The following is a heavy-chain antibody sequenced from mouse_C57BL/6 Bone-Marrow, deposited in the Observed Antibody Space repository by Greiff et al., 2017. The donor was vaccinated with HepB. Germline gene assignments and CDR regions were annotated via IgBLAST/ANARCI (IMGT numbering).Heavy chain of an antibody. V-gene: IGHV5-15*01. CDR3: ARQGDYAMDY. J-gene: IGHJ4*01. CDR1: GFTFSDYG. CDR2: ISNLAYSI. Sequence: EVMLVESGGGLVQPGGSLKLSCAASGFTFSDYGMAWVRQAPRKGPEWVAFISNLAYSIYYADTVTGRFTISRENAKNTLYLEMSSLRSEDTAMYYCARQGDYAMDYWGQGTSVTVSS.